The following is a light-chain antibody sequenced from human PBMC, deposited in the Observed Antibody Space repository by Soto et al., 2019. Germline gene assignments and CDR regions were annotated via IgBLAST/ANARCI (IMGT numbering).Light chain of an antibody. V-gene: IGKV1-33*01. J-gene: IGKJ5*01. CDR2: DAS. Sequence: DIQMTQSPSSLSASVGDRVTXXCRASQSISSYLNWYQQKLGKAPXILIYDASNLETGVPSRFSGSGSGTDFTFTISSLQPEDIATYYCQQYSHLITFGQGTRLEIK. CDR1: QSISSY. CDR3: QQYSHLIT.